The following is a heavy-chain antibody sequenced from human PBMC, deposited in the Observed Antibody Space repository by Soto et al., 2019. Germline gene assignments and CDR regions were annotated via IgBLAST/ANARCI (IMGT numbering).Heavy chain of an antibody. D-gene: IGHD4-4*01. CDR2: IIPIFGTA. CDR3: ARLTVTKIHVGVDP. V-gene: IGHV1-69*12. CDR1: GGTFSSYA. Sequence: QVQLVQSGAEVKKPGSSVKVSCTASGGTFSSYAISWVRQAPGQGLEWMGGIIPIFGTANYAQKFQGRVTITADESTSPAYMELSSLRAEDTAVYYCARLTVTKIHVGVDPWGQGALVTVSS. J-gene: IGHJ5*02.